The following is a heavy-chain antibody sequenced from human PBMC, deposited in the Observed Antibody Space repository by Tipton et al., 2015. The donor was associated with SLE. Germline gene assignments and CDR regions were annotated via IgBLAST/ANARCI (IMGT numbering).Heavy chain of an antibody. CDR3: ARGGGSYYDY. V-gene: IGHV4-4*07. CDR1: GGSISGYY. Sequence: TLSLTCTVSGGSISGYYWSWIRQPAGKGLEWIGRVYSSGSTTYNPSTKSRITLSLDTSKNQFYLRVNSVTAADTAVYYCARGGGSYYDYWGQGTLVTVSS. J-gene: IGHJ4*02. CDR2: VYSSGST. D-gene: IGHD1-26*01.